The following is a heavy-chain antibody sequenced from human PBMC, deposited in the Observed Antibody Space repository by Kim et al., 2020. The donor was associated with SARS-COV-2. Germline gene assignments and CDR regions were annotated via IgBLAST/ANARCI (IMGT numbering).Heavy chain of an antibody. CDR3: ARDPGRYYGSGSRTYYYYYYGMDV. CDR1: GFTFSSYS. Sequence: GGSLRLSCAASGFTFSSYSMNWVRQAPGKGLEWVSSISSSSSYIYYADSVKGRFTISRDNAKNSLYLQMNSLRAEDTAVYYCARDPGRYYGSGSRTYYYYYYGMDVWGQGTTVTVSS. J-gene: IGHJ6*02. V-gene: IGHV3-21*01. CDR2: ISSSSSYI. D-gene: IGHD3-10*01.